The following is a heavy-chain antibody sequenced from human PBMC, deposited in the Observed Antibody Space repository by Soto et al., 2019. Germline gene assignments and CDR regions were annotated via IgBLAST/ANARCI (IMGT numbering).Heavy chain of an antibody. J-gene: IGHJ6*02. CDR3: ARVVYYYGSGSYSLTHYYYYGMDV. CDR1: GYTFTSYA. Sequence: ASVKVSCKASGYTFTSYAMHWVRQAPGQRLEWMGWINAGNGNTKYSQKFQGRVTITADKSTSTAYMELRSLRSDDTAVYYCARVVYYYGSGSYSLTHYYYYGMDVWGQGTTVTVSS. D-gene: IGHD3-10*01. CDR2: INAGNGNT. V-gene: IGHV1-3*01.